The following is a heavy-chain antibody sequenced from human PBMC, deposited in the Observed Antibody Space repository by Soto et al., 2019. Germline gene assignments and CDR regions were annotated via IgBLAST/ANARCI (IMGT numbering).Heavy chain of an antibody. V-gene: IGHV1-3*01. D-gene: IGHD2-15*01. CDR1: GYTFTSYA. Sequence: ASVKVSCKASGYTFTSYAMHWVRQAPGQRLEWMGWINAGNGNTKYSQKFQGRVTITRDTSASTAYMELSSLRSEDTAVYYCARDGLGCSGGSCSPYYYMDVWGKGTTVTVSS. CDR2: INAGNGNT. J-gene: IGHJ6*03. CDR3: ARDGLGCSGGSCSPYYYMDV.